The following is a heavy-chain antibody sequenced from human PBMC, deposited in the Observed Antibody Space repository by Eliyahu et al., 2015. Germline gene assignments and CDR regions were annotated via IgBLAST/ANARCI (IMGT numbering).Heavy chain of an antibody. CDR2: IYYSGST. V-gene: IGHV4-39*01. CDR3: ARGQLVRIMYNWFDP. J-gene: IGHJ5*02. CDR1: GGSISSSSYY. Sequence: QLQLQESGPGLVKPSETLSLTCTVSGGSISSSSYYWGWIRQPPGTGLEWIGSIYYSGSTYYNPSLKSRVTISVDTSKNQFSLKLSSVTAADTAVYYCARGQLVRIMYNWFDPWGQGTLVTVSS. D-gene: IGHD6-6*01.